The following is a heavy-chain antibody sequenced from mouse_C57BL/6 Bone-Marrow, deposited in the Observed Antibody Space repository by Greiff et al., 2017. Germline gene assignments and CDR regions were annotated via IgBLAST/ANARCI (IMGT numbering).Heavy chain of an antibody. Sequence: EVKLVESGGGLVQPGGSMKLSCVASGFTFSNYWMNWVRQSPEKGLEWVAQIRLKSDNYATHYAESVKGRFTISRDDSKSSVYLQMNNLRAEDTGIYYCTLTTVVAPFAYWGQGTLVTVSA. CDR3: TLTTVVAPFAY. CDR1: GFTFSNYW. D-gene: IGHD1-1*01. V-gene: IGHV6-3*01. CDR2: IRLKSDNYAT. J-gene: IGHJ3*01.